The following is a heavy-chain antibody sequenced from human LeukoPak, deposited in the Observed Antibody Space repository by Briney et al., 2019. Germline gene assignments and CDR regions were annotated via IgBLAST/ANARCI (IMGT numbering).Heavy chain of an antibody. Sequence: PSETLSLTCTVSGGSISSYYWSWIRQPPGKGLEWIWYIYYSGSTNYNPSLKSRVTISVDTSKNQFSLKLSSVTAADTAVYYCARVRRYCTNGVCPTGFDPWGQGTLVTVSS. CDR2: IYYSGST. J-gene: IGHJ5*02. CDR3: ARVRRYCTNGVCPTGFDP. CDR1: GGSISSYY. V-gene: IGHV4-59*01. D-gene: IGHD2-8*01.